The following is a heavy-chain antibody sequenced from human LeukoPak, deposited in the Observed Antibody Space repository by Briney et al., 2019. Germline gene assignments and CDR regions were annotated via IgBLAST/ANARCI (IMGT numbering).Heavy chain of an antibody. J-gene: IGHJ4*02. Sequence: SETLSLTCTVSGGSISSGSYYWSWIRQPAGKGLEWIGRIYTSGSTNYNPSLKSRVTISVDTSKNQFSLKLSSVTAADTAVYYCAREIAAAGGYFDYWGQGTLVTVSS. CDR2: IYTSGST. CDR3: AREIAAAGGYFDY. CDR1: GGSISSGSYY. D-gene: IGHD6-13*01. V-gene: IGHV4-61*02.